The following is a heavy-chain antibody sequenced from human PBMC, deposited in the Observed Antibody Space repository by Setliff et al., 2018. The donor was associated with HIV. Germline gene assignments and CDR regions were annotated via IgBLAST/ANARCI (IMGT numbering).Heavy chain of an antibody. CDR3: ARPLGVGPARGYYGMDV. CDR1: GFTVSSNY. V-gene: IGHV3-66*02. J-gene: IGHJ6*02. D-gene: IGHD1-26*01. CDR2: IYSGGST. Sequence: GGSLRLSCAASGFTVSSNYMSWVRQAPGKGLEWVSVIYSGGSTYYADSVKGRFTISRDNSKNTLYLQMNSLRAEDTAVYYCARPLGVGPARGYYGMDVWGQGTTVTVSS.